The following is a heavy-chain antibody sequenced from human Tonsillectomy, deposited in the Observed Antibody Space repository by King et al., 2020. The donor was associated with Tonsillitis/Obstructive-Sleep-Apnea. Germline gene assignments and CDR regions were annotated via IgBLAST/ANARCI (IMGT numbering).Heavy chain of an antibody. V-gene: IGHV3-30-3*02. D-gene: IGHD6-6*01. CDR3: AKSRGSSSGFDFFFDY. CDR1: GFTLSSYA. CDR2: MSYDGTSK. Sequence: VQLVESGGGVVQPGRSLRLSCAASGFTLSSYAMHWVRQAPGKGREWVAVMSYDGTSKYYADSVKGRFTVASDKSKNTLDLQMTSLRGEDTAVYYCAKSRGSSSGFDFFFDYWGQGTLVTVSS. J-gene: IGHJ4*02.